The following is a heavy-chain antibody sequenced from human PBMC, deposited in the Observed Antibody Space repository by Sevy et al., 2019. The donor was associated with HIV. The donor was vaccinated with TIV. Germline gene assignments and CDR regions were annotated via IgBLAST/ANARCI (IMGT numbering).Heavy chain of an antibody. CDR3: ARGMREVYNPYYYYGMDV. CDR2: ISAYNGNT. D-gene: IGHD3-22*01. J-gene: IGHJ6*02. CDR1: GYTFTSYG. V-gene: IGHV1-18*04. Sequence: ASVKVSCKASGYTFTSYGINWVRQATGQGLEWMGWISAYNGNTNYAQKLQGRVTMTTDTSTSTAYMELRSLRSDDTAVYYCARGMREVYNPYYYYGMDVWGQGTTVTVSS.